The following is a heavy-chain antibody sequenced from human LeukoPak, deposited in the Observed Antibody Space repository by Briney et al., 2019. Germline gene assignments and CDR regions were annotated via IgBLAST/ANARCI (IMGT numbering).Heavy chain of an antibody. CDR1: GFTFSSYA. D-gene: IGHD4-17*01. Sequence: GGSLRLSCAASGFTFSSYAMNWVRQAPGKGLEWVSAISGGGTNTYNADSVKGRFTISRDNAKNTLYLQMNSLRAEDTAVYYCARGGSDYGDYYFDYWGQGTLVTVSS. V-gene: IGHV3-23*01. CDR3: ARGGSDYGDYYFDY. J-gene: IGHJ4*02. CDR2: ISGGGTNT.